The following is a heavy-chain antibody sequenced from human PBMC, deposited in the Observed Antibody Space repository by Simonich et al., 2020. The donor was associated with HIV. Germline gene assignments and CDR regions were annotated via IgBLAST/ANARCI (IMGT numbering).Heavy chain of an antibody. V-gene: IGHV4-34*01. D-gene: IGHD2-15*01. CDR1: GGSFSGYY. Sequence: QVQLQQWCAGLLKPSETLSLTCAVYGGSFSGYYWSWIRQPPGQGLEWIGEINHSGSTNYHPSLKSRVTISVDTSKNQFSLKRSSVTAADTAVYYCVRGPVVVLVATPQSYYYMDVWGKGTTVTVSS. CDR3: VRGPVVVLVATPQSYYYMDV. J-gene: IGHJ6*03. CDR2: INHSGST.